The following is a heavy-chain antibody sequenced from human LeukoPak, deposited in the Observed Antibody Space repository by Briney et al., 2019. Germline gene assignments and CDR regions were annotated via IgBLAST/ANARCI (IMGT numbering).Heavy chain of an antibody. V-gene: IGHV3-21*01. CDR2: ITSSSGYI. CDR1: GFIFSSFS. D-gene: IGHD6-13*01. J-gene: IGHJ4*02. Sequence: GGSLRLSCAASGFIFSSFSMNWVRQAPGKGLEWVSSITSSSGYIYYADSVKGRFTISRDNAKNSLYLEMNSLRAEDTAVYYCARRGTAAAGFDYGGQRTLVTVSS. CDR3: ARRGTAAAGFDY.